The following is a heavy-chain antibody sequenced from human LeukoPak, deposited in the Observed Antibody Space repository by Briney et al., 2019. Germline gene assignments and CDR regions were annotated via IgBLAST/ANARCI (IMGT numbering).Heavy chain of an antibody. CDR2: IRDDGMNK. V-gene: IGHV3-30*01. CDR3: AREGMVVARRYSSYFDY. CDR1: GFTFSSYA. D-gene: IGHD2-15*01. J-gene: IGHJ4*02. Sequence: SLSLSCAASGFTFSSYAMHRVRQAPGKGLEGVAVIRDDGMNKYYADSVKGRFTISRDNSKNTLYLQMNSLRAEDTAVYYCAREGMVVARRYSSYFDYWGQGTLVSVSS.